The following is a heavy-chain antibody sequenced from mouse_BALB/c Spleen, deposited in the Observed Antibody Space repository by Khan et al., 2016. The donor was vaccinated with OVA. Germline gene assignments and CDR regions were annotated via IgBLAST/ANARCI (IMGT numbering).Heavy chain of an antibody. CDR2: INPRSGYT. V-gene: IGHV1-4*01. D-gene: IGHD2-14*01. CDR3: ARRTRGYALDY. Sequence: QVRLQQSGAELARPGASVKMSCKASGYSFTSHTMHWVKQRPGQGLEWIGYINPRSGYTNYNQKFNDKATLTADKSSSTAYMQLSSLTSEDSAVYYCARRTRGYALDYWGQGTSVTVSS. J-gene: IGHJ4*01. CDR1: GYSFTSHT.